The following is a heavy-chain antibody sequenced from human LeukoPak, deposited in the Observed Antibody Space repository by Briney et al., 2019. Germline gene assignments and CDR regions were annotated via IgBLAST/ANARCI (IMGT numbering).Heavy chain of an antibody. D-gene: IGHD4-17*01. J-gene: IGHJ4*02. V-gene: IGHV3-7*01. CDR3: VWVLTTVTHRDY. CDR2: TREDESEK. CDR1: GFTFSSYG. Sequence: GGSLRLSCAASGFTFSSYGMDWVRQAPGKGLEWVANTREDESEKNYVDSVKGRFTISRDNAWNSLYLQMNSLRPEDTAVYYCVWVLTTVTHRDYWGQGTPVTVSS.